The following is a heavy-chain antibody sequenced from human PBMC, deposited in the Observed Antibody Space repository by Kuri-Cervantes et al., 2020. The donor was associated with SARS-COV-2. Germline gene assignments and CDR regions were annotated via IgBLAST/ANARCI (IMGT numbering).Heavy chain of an antibody. CDR1: GYTFTGYY. CDR2: INPNSGGT. Sequence: ASVKVSCKASGYTFTGYYMHWVRQAPGQGLEWMGWINPNSGGTNYAQKFQGRVTMTRDTSISTAYMELSRLRSGDTAVYYCASYRDFWSGTAGIDYWGQGTLVTVSS. J-gene: IGHJ4*02. CDR3: ASYRDFWSGTAGIDY. V-gene: IGHV1-2*02. D-gene: IGHD3-3*01.